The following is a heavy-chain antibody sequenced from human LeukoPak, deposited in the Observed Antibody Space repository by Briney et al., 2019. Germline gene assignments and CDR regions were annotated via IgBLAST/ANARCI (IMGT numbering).Heavy chain of an antibody. Sequence: NPSETLSLTCTVSGGSISSYYWSWLRQPPGKGLEWIGYTYYSGSANYNPSLKSRVTMSVDTSKNQLSLRLSSVTAADTAVYYCARGGSRDGYNRPLDHWGQGTLVTVSS. V-gene: IGHV4-59*01. CDR2: TYYSGSA. CDR1: GGSISSYY. J-gene: IGHJ4*02. CDR3: ARGGSRDGYNRPLDH. D-gene: IGHD5-24*01.